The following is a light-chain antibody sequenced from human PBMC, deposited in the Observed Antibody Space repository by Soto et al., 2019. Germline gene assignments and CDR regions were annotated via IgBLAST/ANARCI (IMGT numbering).Light chain of an antibody. CDR1: SSDVGHYNL. J-gene: IGLJ1*01. Sequence: QSALTQPASVSGSPGQSITISCTGTSSDVGHYNLVSWYQQHPGKAPKLMIYEATKRPSDISSRFSGSKSGNTASLTISGLQAEDEADYYCCSYAGNTTYVFGTGTKLTVL. CDR2: EAT. V-gene: IGLV2-23*01. CDR3: CSYAGNTTYV.